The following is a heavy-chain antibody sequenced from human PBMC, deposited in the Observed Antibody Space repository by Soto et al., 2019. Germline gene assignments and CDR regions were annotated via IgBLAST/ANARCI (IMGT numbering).Heavy chain of an antibody. CDR3: ARSLYSGSYTNWFDP. CDR1: GGSISSYY. V-gene: IGHV4-59*01. CDR2: IYYSGST. D-gene: IGHD1-26*01. Sequence: SETLSLTCTVSGGSISSYYGSWIRQPPGKGLEYIGYIYYSGSTNYNPSLKSRVTISVDTSKKQFSLKLSPVTAADTAVYYCARSLYSGSYTNWFDPWGQGTLVTVSS. J-gene: IGHJ5*02.